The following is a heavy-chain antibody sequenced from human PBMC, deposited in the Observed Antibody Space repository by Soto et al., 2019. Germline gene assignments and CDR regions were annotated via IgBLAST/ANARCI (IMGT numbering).Heavy chain of an antibody. V-gene: IGHV5-51*01. Sequence: GGSPKTLCHCSGYRFTNYWIVLGRPMPGKCLERMGIIYPGDSDTRYSPSFQGQVTISADKSISTAYLQWSSLKASDTAMYYCARLPYYDSSGYRYYYYGMDVWGQGTTVTVSS. CDR1: GYRFTNYW. CDR2: IYPGDSDT. D-gene: IGHD3-22*01. J-gene: IGHJ6*02. CDR3: ARLPYYDSSGYRYYYYGMDV.